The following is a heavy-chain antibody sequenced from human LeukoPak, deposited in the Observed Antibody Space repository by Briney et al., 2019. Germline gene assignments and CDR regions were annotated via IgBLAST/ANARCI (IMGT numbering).Heavy chain of an antibody. CDR2: ISGSGDNT. Sequence: GGSLRLSCEASGFSFTNAWMNWVRRTPGKGLEWVSGISGSGDNTLYADSVKGRFTISRDNSKNSLYLEMNSLRAEDTAIYYCAKMKGHPLPKYYMDVWGQGTTVTVSS. CDR1: GFSFTNAW. CDR3: AKMKGHPLPKYYMDV. V-gene: IGHV3-23*01. J-gene: IGHJ6*01. D-gene: IGHD1-26*01.